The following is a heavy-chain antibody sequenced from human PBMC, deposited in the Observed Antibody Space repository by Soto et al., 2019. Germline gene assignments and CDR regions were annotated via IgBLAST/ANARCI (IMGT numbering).Heavy chain of an antibody. CDR3: ARKVASSDDAFDI. CDR2: IIPMFGTL. D-gene: IGHD6-6*01. CDR1: GGTFSSYT. Sequence: QLHLVQSGAEVKKPGSSVKVSCKASGGTFSSYTINWVRQAPGQGLEWLGGIIPMFGTLYYAQKFQGRLTIAADSSTGTAYMELSTLRSDDTAVYYCARKVASSDDAFDIWGQGTMVTVSS. J-gene: IGHJ3*02. V-gene: IGHV1-69*06.